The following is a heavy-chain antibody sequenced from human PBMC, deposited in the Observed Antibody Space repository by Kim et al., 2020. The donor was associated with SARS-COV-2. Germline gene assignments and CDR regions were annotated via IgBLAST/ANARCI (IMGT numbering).Heavy chain of an antibody. J-gene: IGHJ4*02. CDR1: GFTFSSYG. CDR2: IWYDGSNK. V-gene: IGHV3-33*01. Sequence: GGSLRLSCAASGFTFSSYGMHWVRQAPGKGLEWVAVIWYDGSNKYYADSVKGRFTISRDNSKNTLYLQMNSLRAEDTAVYYCAREQITSSSWYFSYFDYWGQGTLVTVSS. D-gene: IGHD6-13*01. CDR3: AREQITSSSWYFSYFDY.